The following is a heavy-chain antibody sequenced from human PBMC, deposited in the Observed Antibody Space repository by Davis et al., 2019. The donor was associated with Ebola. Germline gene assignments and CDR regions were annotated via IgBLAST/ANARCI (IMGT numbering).Heavy chain of an antibody. CDR1: GGTFSSYA. Sequence: AASVKVSCKASGGTFSSYAISWVRQAPGQGLEWMGRIIPILGIANYAQKFQGRVTITADKSTSTAYIELSSLRSEDTAVYYCASAMNYYGSGRGYYYYGMDVWGQGTTVTVSS. V-gene: IGHV1-69*04. J-gene: IGHJ6*02. CDR2: IIPILGIA. CDR3: ASAMNYYGSGRGYYYYGMDV. D-gene: IGHD3-10*01.